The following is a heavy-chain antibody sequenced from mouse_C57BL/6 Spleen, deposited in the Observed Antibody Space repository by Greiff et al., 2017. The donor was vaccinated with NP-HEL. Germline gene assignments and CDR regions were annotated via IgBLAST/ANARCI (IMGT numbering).Heavy chain of an antibody. D-gene: IGHD4-1*01. Sequence: EVQLQQSGPELVKPGASVKISCKASGYTFTDYYMNWVKQSHGKSLEWIGDINPNNGGTSYNQKFKGKATLTVDKSSSTAYIELRSLTSEDSAVYYCARITGCLDYWGQGTTLTVSS. V-gene: IGHV1-26*01. J-gene: IGHJ2*01. CDR3: ARITGCLDY. CDR2: INPNNGGT. CDR1: GYTFTDYY.